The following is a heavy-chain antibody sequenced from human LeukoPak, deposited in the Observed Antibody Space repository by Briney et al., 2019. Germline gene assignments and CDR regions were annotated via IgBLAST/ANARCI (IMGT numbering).Heavy chain of an antibody. CDR3: AKDLYVLGCSSTSCYFDY. D-gene: IGHD2-2*01. CDR2: IRYDGSNK. J-gene: IGHJ4*02. CDR1: GFTFSSYG. V-gene: IGHV3-30*02. Sequence: PGGSLRLSCAASGFTFSSYGMHWVRQAPGKGLEWVAFIRYDGSNKYYADSVKGRFTISRDNSKNTLYLQMNSLRAEDTAVYYCAKDLYVLGCSSTSCYFDYWGQGTLVTVSS.